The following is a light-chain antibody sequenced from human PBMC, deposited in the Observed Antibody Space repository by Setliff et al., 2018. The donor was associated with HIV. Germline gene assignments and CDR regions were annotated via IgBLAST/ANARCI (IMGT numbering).Light chain of an antibody. Sequence: QSVLTQPASVSGSPGQSITISCTGTSSDVGAYAYVTWYQQHPGKVPKLMIYDVSNRPSGVSTRFSCSKSGNTASLTISGLQAEDEAHYYCTSYRTTSTWVFGGGTKVTVL. J-gene: IGLJ3*02. CDR3: TSYRTTSTWV. CDR1: SSDVGAYAY. CDR2: DVS. V-gene: IGLV2-14*03.